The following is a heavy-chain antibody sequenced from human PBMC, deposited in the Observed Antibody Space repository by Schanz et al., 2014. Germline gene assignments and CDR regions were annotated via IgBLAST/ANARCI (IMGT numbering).Heavy chain of an antibody. Sequence: VQLVESGGGLVKPGGSLRLSCAASGFNFGSHGMHWVRQAPGKGLEWVAVISYDGSFKNYADSVRGRITMSRDNSKNTMYLQINNLRAEDTAVYYCVRDSFFAFDDWGQGTLVTVSS. V-gene: IGHV3-33*01. D-gene: IGHD3-3*01. CDR2: ISYDGSFK. CDR3: VRDSFFAFDD. J-gene: IGHJ4*02. CDR1: GFNFGSHG.